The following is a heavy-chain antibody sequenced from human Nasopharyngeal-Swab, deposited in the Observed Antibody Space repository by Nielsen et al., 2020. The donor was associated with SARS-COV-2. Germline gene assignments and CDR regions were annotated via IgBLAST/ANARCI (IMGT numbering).Heavy chain of an antibody. D-gene: IGHD2-15*01. J-gene: IGHJ4*02. Sequence: GESLKISCVASGFSFRDYGMHWVRQTPGKGLEWVAVIWYDGIKKYYGDSVKGRFTISRDISMNTLYLQMNGLRVEDTAVYYCARDSDTNSQYSQFDYWGQGTQVTVSS. CDR3: ARDSDTNSQYSQFDY. CDR2: IWYDGIKK. V-gene: IGHV3-33*01. CDR1: GFSFRDYG.